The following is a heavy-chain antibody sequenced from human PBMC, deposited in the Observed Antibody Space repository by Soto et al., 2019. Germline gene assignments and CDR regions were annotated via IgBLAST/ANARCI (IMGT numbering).Heavy chain of an antibody. D-gene: IGHD3-10*01. CDR3: ARQGGDTMVRGVIKDWFEN. CDR2: IYFSGTT. Sequence: QLQLQESGPGLVKPSDTLSLTCTVSGDSISSSVHYWSWIRQPPGKGLEWIGTIYFSGTTYDNPSLKSRVTISVDTSRNHFSLTLNSVTAADTAVYYCARQGGDTMVRGVIKDWFENWGHGALVTVSS. V-gene: IGHV4-39*01. J-gene: IGHJ5*01. CDR1: GDSISSSVHY.